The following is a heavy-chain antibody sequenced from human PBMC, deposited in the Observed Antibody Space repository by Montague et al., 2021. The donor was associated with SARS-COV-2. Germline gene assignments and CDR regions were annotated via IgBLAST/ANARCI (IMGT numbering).Heavy chain of an antibody. CDR2: ISYDGSNK. Sequence: SLRLSCAASGFTFSSYAMHWVRQAPGKGLEWVAVISYDGSNKYYADSVKGRFTISRDNSKNTLYLQMNSLRAEDTAVYYCASGSLWFGEPDYWGQGTLVTVSS. CDR3: ASGSLWFGEPDY. V-gene: IGHV3-30-3*01. J-gene: IGHJ4*02. D-gene: IGHD3-10*01. CDR1: GFTFSSYA.